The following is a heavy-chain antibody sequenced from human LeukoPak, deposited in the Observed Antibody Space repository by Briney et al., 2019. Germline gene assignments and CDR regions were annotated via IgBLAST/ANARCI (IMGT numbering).Heavy chain of an antibody. D-gene: IGHD6-13*01. CDR1: GFTFSSYW. CDR2: IKQDGSEK. V-gene: IGHV3-7*01. Sequence: GGSLRLSCAASGFTFSSYWMSWVRQAPGKGLEWVANIKQDGSEKYYVDSVKGRFTISRDNAKNSLYLQMNSLRAEDTAVYYCARDKSGSSRPYYYYYGMDVWGQGTTVTVSS. J-gene: IGHJ6*02. CDR3: ARDKSGSSRPYYYYYGMDV.